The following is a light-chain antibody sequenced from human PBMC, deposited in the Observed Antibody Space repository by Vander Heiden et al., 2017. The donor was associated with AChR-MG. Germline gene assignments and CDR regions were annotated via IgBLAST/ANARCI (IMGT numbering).Light chain of an antibody. J-gene: IGKJ1*01. CDR1: QSVSSY. CDR3: QQRSNWPWT. Sequence: EIVLTQSPATLSLSPGERATLSCRASQSVSSYLAWYQQKPGQAPRLLIYDASNRATGIPARSSGSGSGTDFTLTISSLEPEDFAVYYCQQRSNWPWTFGQRTKVEIK. V-gene: IGKV3-11*01. CDR2: DAS.